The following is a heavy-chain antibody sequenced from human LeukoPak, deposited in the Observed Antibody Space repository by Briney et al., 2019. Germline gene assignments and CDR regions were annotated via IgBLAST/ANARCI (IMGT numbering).Heavy chain of an antibody. CDR2: FYYSGST. CDR1: GGSISSYY. V-gene: IGHV4-59*01. D-gene: IGHD6-19*01. CDR3: ARAGYSSGWYAPRFDY. J-gene: IGHJ4*02. Sequence: SETLSLTCTVSGGSISSYYWSWIRQPPGKGLEWIGFFYYSGSTNYNPSLKSRVTISVDTSKNQFSLRLSSVTAADTAVYYCARAGYSSGWYAPRFDYWGQGTLVTVSS.